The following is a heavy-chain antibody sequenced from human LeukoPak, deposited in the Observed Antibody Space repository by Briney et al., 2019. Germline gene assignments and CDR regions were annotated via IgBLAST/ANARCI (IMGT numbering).Heavy chain of an antibody. D-gene: IGHD5/OR15-5a*01. CDR1: GGSISSYY. V-gene: IGHV4-59*08. J-gene: IGHJ5*02. CDR2: IYYSGST. CDR3: ARHGLDWFDP. Sequence: PSETLSLTCTVSGGSISSYYWSWIRQPPGKGLGWIGYIYYSGSTNYNPSLKSRVTISVDTSKNQFSLKLSSVTAADTAVYYCARHGLDWFDPWGQGTLVTVSS.